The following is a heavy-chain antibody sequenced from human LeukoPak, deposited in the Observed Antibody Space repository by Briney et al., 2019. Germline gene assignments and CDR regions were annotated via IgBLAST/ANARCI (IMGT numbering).Heavy chain of an antibody. Sequence: ASVKVSCKASGYTFTSYGISWVRQAPGQGLEWMGWISAYNGNTNYAQKLQGRVTMTTDTSTSTAYMELRSLRSDDTAVYYCAREEPKYCSSTSCYAGMNWFDPWGQGTLVTVSS. J-gene: IGHJ5*02. CDR1: GYTFTSYG. CDR2: ISAYNGNT. V-gene: IGHV1-18*01. CDR3: AREEPKYCSSTSCYAGMNWFDP. D-gene: IGHD2-2*01.